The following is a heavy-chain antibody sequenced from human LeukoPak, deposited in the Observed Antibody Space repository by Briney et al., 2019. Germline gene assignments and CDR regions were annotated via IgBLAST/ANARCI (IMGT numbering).Heavy chain of an antibody. V-gene: IGHV3-66*01. Sequence: GGSLRLSCAASGFTVSSNYMSWVRQAPRKGLGWVSIIFIGGSTYYADAVKSIFTISRDNSKNTLYLQMNSLRAEDTAVYYCARDSSGYYYEMDYWGQGTLVTVSS. CDR1: GFTVSSNY. D-gene: IGHD3-22*01. CDR3: ARDSSGYYYEMDY. CDR2: IFIGGST. J-gene: IGHJ4*02.